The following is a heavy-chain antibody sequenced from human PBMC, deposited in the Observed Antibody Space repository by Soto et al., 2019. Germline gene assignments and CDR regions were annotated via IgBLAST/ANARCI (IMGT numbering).Heavy chain of an antibody. CDR3: ARDEGVPINYRFDY. CDR1: GVSFSSYS. D-gene: IGHD4-4*01. CDR2: IHENGHFK. J-gene: IGHJ4*02. Sequence: GGSLRLSCAASGVSFSSYSMSWIRQAPGKGLEWLAHIHENGHFKFYVDSVKGRFTISRDDALNSLYLQMNSLRAEDTAMYYCARDEGVPINYRFDYWGQGTLVTVSS. V-gene: IGHV3-7*03.